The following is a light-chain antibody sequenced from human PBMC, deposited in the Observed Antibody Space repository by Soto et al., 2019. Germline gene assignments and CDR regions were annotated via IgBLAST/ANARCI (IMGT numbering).Light chain of an antibody. CDR3: QQCGSSPS. CDR1: QSVSSSY. CDR2: DTS. V-gene: IGKV3-20*01. J-gene: IGKJ1*01. Sequence: EIVLTQSPGTLSLSPGERATLSCRASQSVSSSYLAWYQQKPGQAPRLLIYDTSSRATGIPDRFSGSGSGTDFTLAISRLEPEDFAVYYCQQCGSSPSFGHGTKVELK.